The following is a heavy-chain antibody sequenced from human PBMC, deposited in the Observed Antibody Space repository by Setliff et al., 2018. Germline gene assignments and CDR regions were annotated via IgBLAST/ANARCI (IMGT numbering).Heavy chain of an antibody. V-gene: IGHV2-5*02. J-gene: IGHJ4*02. CDR2: IYWDDDK. Sequence: SGPTLVNPTQTLALTCTFSGFSLSTSGVGVGWIRQPPGKALEWLALIYWDDDKRYSPSLKSRLTITKDTSKNQVVLAMTNMDPVDTATYYCARCITIFGVVIPNAFDYWGQGTLVTVSS. CDR1: GFSLSTSGVG. CDR3: ARCITIFGVVIPNAFDY. D-gene: IGHD3-3*01.